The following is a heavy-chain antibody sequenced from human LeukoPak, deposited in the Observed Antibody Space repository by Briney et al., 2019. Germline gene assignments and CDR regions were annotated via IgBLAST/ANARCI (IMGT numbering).Heavy chain of an antibody. CDR3: ARGHATSPYYDSSGYLDY. Sequence: ASVKVSCKASGYTFTGYYMHWVRQAPGQGLEWMGWINPNSGGTNYAQKFQGRVTMTRNTSISTAYMELSSLRSEDTAVYYCARGHATSPYYDSSGYLDYWGQGTLVTVSS. D-gene: IGHD3-22*01. CDR2: INPNSGGT. V-gene: IGHV1-2*02. CDR1: GYTFTGYY. J-gene: IGHJ4*02.